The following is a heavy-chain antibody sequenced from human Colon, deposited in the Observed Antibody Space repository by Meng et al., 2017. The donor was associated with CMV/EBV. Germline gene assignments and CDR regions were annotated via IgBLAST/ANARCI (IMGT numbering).Heavy chain of an antibody. CDR1: GFTFSSYS. CDR2: ISSSSSTI. Sequence: GESLKISCAASGFTFSSYSMNWVRQAPGKGLEWVSYISSSSSTIYYADSVKGRFTISRDNAKNSLYLQMNSLRAEDTAVYYCARDGCSVWGQGTTVTVSS. V-gene: IGHV3-48*04. J-gene: IGHJ6*02. CDR3: ARDGCSV. D-gene: IGHD4/OR15-4a*01.